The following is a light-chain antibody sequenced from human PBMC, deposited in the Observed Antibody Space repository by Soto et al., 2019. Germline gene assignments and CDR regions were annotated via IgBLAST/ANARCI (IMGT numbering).Light chain of an antibody. CDR2: GAS. Sequence: ITLSTYTLSVSPGERATLYCRASQSVSSNLAWYQQKPGQAPRLLIYGASTRATGIPARFSGSGSGTEFTLTICSLQSEDFAVYYCQQYNNWPPTFGQGTKVDIK. CDR3: QQYNNWPPT. V-gene: IGKV3-15*01. CDR1: QSVSSN. J-gene: IGKJ1*01.